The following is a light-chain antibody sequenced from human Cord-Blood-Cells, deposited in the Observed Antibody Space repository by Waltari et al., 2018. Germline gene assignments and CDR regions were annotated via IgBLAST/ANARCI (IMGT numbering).Light chain of an antibody. CDR1: QSISSY. CDR2: AAS. V-gene: IGKV1-39*01. J-gene: IGKJ1*01. CDR3: QQSYSTPPT. Sequence: DIQMTQSPSSLSASVGDSVTITCRASQSISSYLNWYHQKPGKAPKLPIYAASSLQSGVPSRFSGSGSGTDFTLTISSLQPEDFATYYCQQSYSTPPTFGQGTKVEIK.